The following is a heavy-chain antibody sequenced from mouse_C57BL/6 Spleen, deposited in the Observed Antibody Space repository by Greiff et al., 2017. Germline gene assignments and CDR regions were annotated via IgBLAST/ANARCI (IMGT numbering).Heavy chain of an antibody. V-gene: IGHV1-69*01. CDR2: IDPSDSYT. Sequence: QVQLQQPGAELVMPGASVKLSCKASGYTFTSYWMHWVKQRPGQGLEWIGEIDPSDSYTNYNQKFKGKSTLTVDKSSSTAYMQLSSLTSEDSAVYYCARSVPFTQTFDYWGQGTTLTVSS. CDR3: ARSVPFTQTFDY. J-gene: IGHJ2*01. CDR1: GYTFTSYW.